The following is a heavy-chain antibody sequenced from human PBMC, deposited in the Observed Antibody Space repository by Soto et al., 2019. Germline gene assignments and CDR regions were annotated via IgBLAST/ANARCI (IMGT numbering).Heavy chain of an antibody. CDR1: GFSLSTSGVG. V-gene: IGHV2-5*02. Sequence: QITLKESGPPLVKPTQTLTLTCTFSGFSLSTSGVGVGWIRQPPGKALEWLTFIYWDDDKRHSPFLKRRLTITQDTSKTPVVLTMTPIAPVDTATYYCPHLVVSGITSSFDSWGQGTLVTVSS. D-gene: IGHD3-16*01. J-gene: IGHJ4*02. CDR2: IYWDDDK. CDR3: PHLVVSGITSSFDS.